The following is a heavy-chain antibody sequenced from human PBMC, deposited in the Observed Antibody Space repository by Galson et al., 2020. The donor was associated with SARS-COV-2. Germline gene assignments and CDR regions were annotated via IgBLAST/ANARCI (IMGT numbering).Heavy chain of an antibody. J-gene: IGHJ4*02. V-gene: IGHV4-59*13. CDR1: GGSISSYY. CDR3: ASSGGSTAYYPSGY. CDR2: VFYSGST. Sequence: SETLSLTCTVSGGSISSYYWSWIRQPPGKGLEWIGYVFYSGSTNYNPSLKSRVTMSVDTSKNHFSLKLRSVTAADTAVYYCASSGGSTAYYPSGYWGQGTLVTVSS. D-gene: IGHD3-9*01.